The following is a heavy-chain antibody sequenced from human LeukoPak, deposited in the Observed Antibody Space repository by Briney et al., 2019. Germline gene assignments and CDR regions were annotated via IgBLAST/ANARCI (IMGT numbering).Heavy chain of an antibody. CDR1: GGSISSYY. CDR2: TSSSDAGK. Sequence: ETLSLTCTVSGGSISSYYWSWIRQPPGKGLEWVSATSSSDAGKYHADSVRGRFTISRDNSKNTVYLQMNSLRVEDAAVYYCAKETSRIGGSMASFDYWGQGTLVTVSS. D-gene: IGHD1-26*01. CDR3: AKETSRIGGSMASFDY. J-gene: IGHJ4*02. V-gene: IGHV3-23*01.